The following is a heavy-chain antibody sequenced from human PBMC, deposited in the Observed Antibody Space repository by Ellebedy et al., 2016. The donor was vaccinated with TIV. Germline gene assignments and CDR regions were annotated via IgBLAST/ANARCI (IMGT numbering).Heavy chain of an antibody. CDR2: ISGSSSYI. J-gene: IGHJ4*02. Sequence: GESLKISCAASGFTFSSYSMNWVRQAPGKGLEWVSSISGSSSYIYYADSVKGRFTISRDNAKNSLYLQMNSLRAEDTAVYYCAREVGYYDSSGYYPDYWGQGTLVTVSS. D-gene: IGHD3-22*01. CDR3: AREVGYYDSSGYYPDY. V-gene: IGHV3-21*01. CDR1: GFTFSSYS.